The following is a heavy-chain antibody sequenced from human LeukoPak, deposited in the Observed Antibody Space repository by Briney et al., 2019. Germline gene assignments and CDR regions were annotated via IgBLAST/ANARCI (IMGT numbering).Heavy chain of an antibody. CDR1: GGSLSSYY. Sequence: SETLSLTCTVSGGSLSSYYWSWIRPPPGKGLEWIGYIYYSGSTNYNPSLKSRVTISVDTSKNQFSLKLSSVTAADTAVYYCARDLGSDYGDYDWFDPWGQGTLVTVSS. V-gene: IGHV4-59*01. J-gene: IGHJ5*02. D-gene: IGHD4-17*01. CDR2: IYYSGST. CDR3: ARDLGSDYGDYDWFDP.